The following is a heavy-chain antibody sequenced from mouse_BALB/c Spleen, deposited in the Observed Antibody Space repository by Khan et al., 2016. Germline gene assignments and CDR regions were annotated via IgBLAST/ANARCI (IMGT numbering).Heavy chain of an antibody. D-gene: IGHD1-2*01. CDR2: ISHSGDS. CDR3: ATWDCYGSGFAY. CDR1: GDSITSGH. J-gene: IGHJ3*01. V-gene: IGHV3-8*02. Sequence: EVQLQESGPSLAKPSQTLSLTCSVTGDSITSGHWNWIRKFPGNKFDFMGYISHSGDSYYNPSLKSRISITRDTSKNQYYLQLNSVTTEDTATYXGATWDCYGSGFAYWGQGTLVTVSA.